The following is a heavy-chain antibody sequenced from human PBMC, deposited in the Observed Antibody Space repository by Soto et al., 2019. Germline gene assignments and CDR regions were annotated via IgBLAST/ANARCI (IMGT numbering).Heavy chain of an antibody. D-gene: IGHD3-22*01. CDR1: GGSISSSSYY. Sequence: SETLSLTCTVSGGSISSSSYYWGWIRQPPGKGLEWIGSIYYSGSTYYNPSLKSRVTISVDTSKNQFSLKLSSVTAADTALYYCARLDLYGSSGYSTERIHFDYWGQGTLVTVSS. V-gene: IGHV4-39*01. CDR3: ARLDLYGSSGYSTERIHFDY. J-gene: IGHJ4*02. CDR2: IYYSGST.